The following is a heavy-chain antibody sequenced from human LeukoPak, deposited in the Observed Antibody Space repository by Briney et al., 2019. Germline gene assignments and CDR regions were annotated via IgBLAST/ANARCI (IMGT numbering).Heavy chain of an antibody. Sequence: GASVTVSFKASGYTFTDYYIHWVRQAPGQGLEWMGWINPNSGDTNYAQNFQDRVTLTRDTSISTAYMELTNLRSDDTAMYYCARPNGAYYNWFDPWGQGTLVTVSS. J-gene: IGHJ5*02. CDR2: INPNSGDT. CDR1: GYTFTDYY. V-gene: IGHV1-2*02. CDR3: ARPNGAYYNWFDP. D-gene: IGHD2-8*01.